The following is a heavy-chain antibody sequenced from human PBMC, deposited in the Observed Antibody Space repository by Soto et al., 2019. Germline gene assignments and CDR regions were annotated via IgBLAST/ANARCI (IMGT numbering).Heavy chain of an antibody. CDR3: ARDQAGYSYGYGLGY. D-gene: IGHD5-18*01. CDR2: ISSSSSYI. CDR1: GFTFSSYS. J-gene: IGHJ4*02. V-gene: IGHV3-21*01. Sequence: EVQLVASGGVLVKPGGSLRLSCAASGFTFSSYSMNWVRQAPGKGLEWVSSISSSSSYIYYADSVKGRFTISRHKAKNSLYLQMNRLRAEDTGVYYDARDQAGYSYGYGLGYWGQGTLVTVSS.